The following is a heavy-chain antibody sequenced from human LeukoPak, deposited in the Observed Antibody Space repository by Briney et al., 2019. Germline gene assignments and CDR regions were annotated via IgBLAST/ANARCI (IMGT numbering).Heavy chain of an antibody. Sequence: PSETLSLTCTVSGGSISSGGYYWSWIRQHPGKGLEWIGYIYYSGSTYCNPSLKSRVTISVDTSKNQFSLKLSSVTAADTAVYYCARDSSGTVFDIWDQGTMVTVSS. CDR1: GGSISSGGYY. V-gene: IGHV4-31*03. D-gene: IGHD3-22*01. J-gene: IGHJ3*02. CDR3: ARDSSGTVFDI. CDR2: IYYSGST.